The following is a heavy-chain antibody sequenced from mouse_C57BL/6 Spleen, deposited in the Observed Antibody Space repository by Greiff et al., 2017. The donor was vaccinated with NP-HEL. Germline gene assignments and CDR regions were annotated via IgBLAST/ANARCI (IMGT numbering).Heavy chain of an antibody. V-gene: IGHV3-6*01. CDR2: ISYDGSN. Sequence: EVQLQESGPGLVKPSQSLSLTCSVTGYSITSGYYWNWIRQFPGNKLEWMGYISYDGSNNYNPSLKNRISITRDTSKNQFFLKLNSVTTEDTATYYCAGGNYDYDWDAMDYWGQGTSVTVSS. J-gene: IGHJ4*01. D-gene: IGHD2-4*01. CDR3: AGGNYDYDWDAMDY. CDR1: GYSITSGYY.